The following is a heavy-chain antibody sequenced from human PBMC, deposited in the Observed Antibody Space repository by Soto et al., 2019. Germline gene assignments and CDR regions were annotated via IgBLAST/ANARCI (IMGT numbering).Heavy chain of an antibody. CDR2: INHSGST. J-gene: IGHJ1*01. CDR3: ARTRIAARPVGLAYFQH. D-gene: IGHD6-6*01. V-gene: IGHV4-34*01. Sequence: PSETLSLTCAVYGGSFSGYYWSWIRQPPGKGLEWIGEINHSGSTNYNPSLKSRVTISVDTSKNQFSLKLSSVTAADTAVYYCARTRIAARPVGLAYFQHWGQGTLVTVSS. CDR1: GGSFSGYY.